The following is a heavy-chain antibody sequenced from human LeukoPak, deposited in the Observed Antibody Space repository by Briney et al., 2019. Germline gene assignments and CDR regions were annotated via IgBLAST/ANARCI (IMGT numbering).Heavy chain of an antibody. V-gene: IGHV1-69*04. CDR3: ARSGVKISSGAMSY. J-gene: IGHJ4*02. CDR1: GGTFSSYA. D-gene: IGHD2-2*01. CDR2: IIPILGIA. Sequence: ASVKVSCKASGGTFSSYAISWVRQAPGQWLEWMGRIIPILGIANYAQKFQGRVTITADKSTSTAYMELSSLRSEDTAVYYCARSGVKISSGAMSYWGQGTLVTVSS.